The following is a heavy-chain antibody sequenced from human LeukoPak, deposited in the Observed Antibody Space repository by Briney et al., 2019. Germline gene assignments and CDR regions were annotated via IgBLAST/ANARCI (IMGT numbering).Heavy chain of an antibody. CDR2: FNPSGGSA. D-gene: IGHD3/OR15-3a*01. CDR3: ARDREPWGSDWSYFDY. CDR1: GYNFTSYH. J-gene: IGHJ4*02. Sequence: ASVKVSCKASGYNFTSYHIHWVRQAPGQGLEWMGIFNPSGGSAFYAQTFQGRVTMTRDTSTNTVYMELSTLTSEDAAVYYCARDREPWGSDWSYFDYWGQGTLVTVSS. V-gene: IGHV1-46*01.